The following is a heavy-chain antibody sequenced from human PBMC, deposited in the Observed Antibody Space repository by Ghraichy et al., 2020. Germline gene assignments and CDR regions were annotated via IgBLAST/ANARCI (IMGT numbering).Heavy chain of an antibody. CDR1: GLTFSNYC. CDR2: ISYDGTKT. J-gene: IGHJ4*02. V-gene: IGHV3-74*01. CDR3: VAEKISSSSTCDY. D-gene: IGHD6-13*01. Sequence: GGSLRLSCEVSGLTFSNYCMHWVRQAPGKGLVWVSHISYDGTKTNFAESVKGRFTVSRDDAKSMVYLQMNSLKADDTAVYYCVAEKISSSSTCDYWGQGTLVTVSS.